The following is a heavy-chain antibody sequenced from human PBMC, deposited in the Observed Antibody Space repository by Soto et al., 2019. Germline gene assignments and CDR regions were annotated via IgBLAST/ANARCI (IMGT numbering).Heavy chain of an antibody. D-gene: IGHD2-15*01. Sequence: PGESLKISCKGSGYSFTSYWIGWVRQMPGKGLEWMGIIYPGDSDTRYSPSFQGQVTISADKSISTAYLQWSSLKASDTAMYYSARSPYCSGGSCYASDFDYWGQGTLVTVSS. CDR1: GYSFTSYW. J-gene: IGHJ4*02. CDR2: IYPGDSDT. V-gene: IGHV5-51*01. CDR3: ARSPYCSGGSCYASDFDY.